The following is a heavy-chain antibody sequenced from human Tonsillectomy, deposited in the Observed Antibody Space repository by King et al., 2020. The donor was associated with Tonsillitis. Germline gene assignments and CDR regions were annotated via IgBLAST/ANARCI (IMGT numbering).Heavy chain of an antibody. Sequence: QLVQSGGVLVKPGGSLRLSCAASGFTFSSYNMNWVRQAPGKGLEWVSSISSSSTYIYYADSVRGRFTISRDSAKNSLYLQMNSLRAEDTAVYYCASDSFDYFYGMDVWGQGTTVTVSS. J-gene: IGHJ6*02. CDR2: ISSSSTYI. D-gene: IGHD3-3*01. CDR3: ASDSFDYFYGMDV. CDR1: GFTFSSYN. V-gene: IGHV3-21*01.